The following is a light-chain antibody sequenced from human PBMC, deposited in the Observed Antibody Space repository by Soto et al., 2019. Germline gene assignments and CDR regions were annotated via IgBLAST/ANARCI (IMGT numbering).Light chain of an antibody. Sequence: DIQMTQSPSSLSASVGDSVTITCRASQSISSYLNWYQQKPGKAPKLLIYAASSLQSGVPSRFSGSGSGTDFTLTISSLQPEDFATYYCQQRYSTPYTFGQWTKLEIK. V-gene: IGKV1-39*01. J-gene: IGKJ2*01. CDR2: AAS. CDR1: QSISSY. CDR3: QQRYSTPYT.